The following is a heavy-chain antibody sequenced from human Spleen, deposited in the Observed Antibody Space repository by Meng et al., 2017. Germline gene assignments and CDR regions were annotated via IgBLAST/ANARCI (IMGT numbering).Heavy chain of an antibody. CDR2: INAGNGDT. J-gene: IGHJ4*02. Sequence: QGELVQSGAEVKKPGASVKVSCKASGYTFTAYAMHWVRQAPGQRPEWMGWINAGNGDTKYSQKFQGRIIISRDTSASTAYMELSSLKSGETAVYYCAREVGVAEGSSFDYWGQGTLVTVSS. CDR3: AREVGVAEGSSFDY. D-gene: IGHD2-15*01. CDR1: GYTFTAYA. V-gene: IGHV1-3*01.